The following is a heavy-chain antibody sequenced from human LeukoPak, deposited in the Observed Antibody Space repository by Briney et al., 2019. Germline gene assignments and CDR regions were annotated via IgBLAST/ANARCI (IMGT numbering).Heavy chain of an antibody. J-gene: IGHJ3*02. V-gene: IGHV4-59*12. Sequence: SETLSLTCTVSGGSISNYYWSWIRQPPGKELEWIGYIYYIGSTNYNPSLKRRVTISVDTSKNQFSLKLSSVTAADTAVYYCARKGRGRLDIWGQGTMVTVSS. CDR3: ARKGRGRLDI. CDR2: IYYIGST. CDR1: GGSISNYY. D-gene: IGHD2-15*01.